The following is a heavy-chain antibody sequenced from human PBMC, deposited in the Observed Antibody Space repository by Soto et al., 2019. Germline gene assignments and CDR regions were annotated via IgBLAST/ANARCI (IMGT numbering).Heavy chain of an antibody. Sequence: QVSLQESGPGLVKPSQTLSLTCVVSGDSITNGEYYWSWMRQPPGKDLEWIAYIYYNGITHYNPSLQSRVTISLDPSKNHFSLKMTSVTGADTAVYSCARGIQEGFDPWGQGTLVTVSS. CDR1: GDSITNGEYY. CDR3: ARGIQEGFDP. CDR2: IYYNGIT. J-gene: IGHJ5*02. V-gene: IGHV4-30-4*01. D-gene: IGHD5-18*01.